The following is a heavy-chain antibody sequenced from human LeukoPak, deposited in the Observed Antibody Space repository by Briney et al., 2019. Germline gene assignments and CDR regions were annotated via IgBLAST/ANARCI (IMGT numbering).Heavy chain of an antibody. V-gene: IGHV1-2*02. CDR1: GYTFTGYY. Sequence: ASVKVSCKASGYTFTGYYMHWVRQAPGQGLEWMGWINPNSGGTNYAQKLQGRVTMTTDTSTSTAYMELRSLRSDDTAVYYCARGGDGYNRLDYWGQGTLVTVSS. J-gene: IGHJ4*02. CDR2: INPNSGGT. CDR3: ARGGDGYNRLDY. D-gene: IGHD5-24*01.